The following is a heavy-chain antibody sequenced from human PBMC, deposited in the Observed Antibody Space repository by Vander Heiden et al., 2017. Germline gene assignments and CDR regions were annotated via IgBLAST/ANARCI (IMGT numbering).Heavy chain of an antibody. CDR3: ARDSGHITNLGVVGGYSYHGMDV. J-gene: IGHJ6*02. V-gene: IGHV4-4*07. CDR1: GGSVSGYY. D-gene: IGHD3-3*01. CDR2: IYTSGNT. Sequence: QVQLQESGPGLAKPSETLSLTCSVSGGSVSGYYWSWIRQPAGKGLEWIGRIYTSGNTDYNPSLKSRVSMSVDTSKNQLSLKLTSVTAADTAVYYCARDSGHITNLGVVGGYSYHGMDVWGQGTTVTISS.